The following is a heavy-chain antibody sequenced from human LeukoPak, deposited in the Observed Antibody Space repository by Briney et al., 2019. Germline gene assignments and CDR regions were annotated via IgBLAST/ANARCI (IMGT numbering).Heavy chain of an antibody. CDR2: IYYSGST. J-gene: IGHJ5*02. Sequence: PSGTLSLTCTVSGGSISSSSYYWGWIRQPPGKGLEWIGSIYYSGSTYYNPSLKSRVTISVDTSKNQFSLKLSSVTAADTAVYYCARRHSGYVNWFDPWGQGTLVTVSS. CDR3: ARRHSGYVNWFDP. D-gene: IGHD3-22*01. CDR1: GGSISSSSYY. V-gene: IGHV4-39*01.